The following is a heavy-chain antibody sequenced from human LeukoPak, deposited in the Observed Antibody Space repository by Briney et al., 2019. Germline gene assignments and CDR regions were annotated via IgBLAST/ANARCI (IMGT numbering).Heavy chain of an antibody. CDR2: VYNSGST. CDR1: GGSISRGSYY. CDR3: ARLVAGYYDSSGYPDY. D-gene: IGHD3-22*01. Sequence: PSETLSLTCIVSGGSISRGSYYWNWIRQPAGKGLEWMGRVYNSGSTNYNPSLKSRVPISTDMSKNQFSLKLSSVTAADTAVYCCARLVAGYYDSSGYPDYWGQGTLVTVSS. J-gene: IGHJ4*02. V-gene: IGHV4-61*02.